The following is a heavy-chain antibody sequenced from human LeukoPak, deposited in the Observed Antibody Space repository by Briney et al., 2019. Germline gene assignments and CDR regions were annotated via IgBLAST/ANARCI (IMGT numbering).Heavy chain of an antibody. J-gene: IGHJ4*02. CDR2: IIPIFGTA. Sequence: ASVKVSCKASGYTFTSYGISWVRQAPGQGLEWMGWIIPIFGTANYAQKFQGRVTITADKSTSTAYMELSSLRSEDTAVYYCAGSDYYYDSSYYARGYFDYWGQGTLVTVSS. CDR3: AGSDYYYDSSYYARGYFDY. CDR1: GYTFTSYG. D-gene: IGHD3-22*01. V-gene: IGHV1-69*06.